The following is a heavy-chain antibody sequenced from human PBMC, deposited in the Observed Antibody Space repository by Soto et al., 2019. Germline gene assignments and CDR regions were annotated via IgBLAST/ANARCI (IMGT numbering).Heavy chain of an antibody. Sequence: QVQLQQWGAGLLKPSETLSLTCAVYGGSFSGYSWTWIRQPPGTGLEWIGEINHSGSTNYNPSLKSRVRISVDTSKNQFSLKLTSVTAADTAVYYCARDKITGLFDYWGQGTLVTVSS. J-gene: IGHJ4*02. CDR2: INHSGST. V-gene: IGHV4-34*01. CDR3: ARDKITGLFDY. D-gene: IGHD2-8*02. CDR1: GGSFSGYS.